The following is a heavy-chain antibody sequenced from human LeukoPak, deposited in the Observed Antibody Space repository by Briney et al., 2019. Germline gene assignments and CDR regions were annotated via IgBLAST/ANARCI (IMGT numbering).Heavy chain of an antibody. D-gene: IGHD3-22*01. CDR3: AKYAAAGAYDRHSEIDS. CDR2: IAYDGSNK. J-gene: IGHJ4*02. V-gene: IGHV3-30*18. Sequence: GGSLRLSCTASGFTFGRYAMHWLRQAPGKGLEWVAVIAYDGSNKYSADSLKGQGRFTISRDNSKNTLFPEMNSLRPEDTAVYYCAKYAAAGAYDRHSEIDSWGQGALVTVSS. CDR1: GFTFGRYA.